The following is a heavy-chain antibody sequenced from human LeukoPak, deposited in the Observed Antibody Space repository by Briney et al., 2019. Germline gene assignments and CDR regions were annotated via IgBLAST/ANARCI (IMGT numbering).Heavy chain of an antibody. CDR3: VKGKDLYGALDI. CDR2: ISFDGTTK. Sequence: PGNSLRLSCAASGFTVSTSVMHWVRQAPGKGLDWAAIISFDGTTKYYANSVKGRFTISRDNSKNTLFLQMDSLRVEDTAVYYCVKGKDLYGALDIWGQGTMVTVSS. D-gene: IGHD3-16*01. CDR1: GFTVSTSV. V-gene: IGHV3-30*18. J-gene: IGHJ3*02.